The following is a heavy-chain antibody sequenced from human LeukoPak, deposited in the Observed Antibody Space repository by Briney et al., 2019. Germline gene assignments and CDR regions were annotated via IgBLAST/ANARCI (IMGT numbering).Heavy chain of an antibody. D-gene: IGHD2-21*01. Sequence: ASVKVSCKASGFTFTSYYMHWVRQAPGQGLEWMGIINPSGGSTSYPQKFQGRVTMTRDTSTSTVYMELSSLRSADTAVYYCACVVRGAFDIWGQGTLVTVSS. CDR2: INPSGGST. CDR3: ACVVRGAFDI. V-gene: IGHV1-46*03. J-gene: IGHJ3*02. CDR1: GFTFTSYY.